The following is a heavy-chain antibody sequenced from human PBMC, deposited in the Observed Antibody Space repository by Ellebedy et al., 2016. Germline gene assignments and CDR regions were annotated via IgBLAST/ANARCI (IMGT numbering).Heavy chain of an antibody. CDR1: GGTFSSYA. V-gene: IGHV1-69*06. CDR3: ARDASGWYERHLSY. J-gene: IGHJ4*02. CDR2: IIPIFGTA. D-gene: IGHD6-19*01. Sequence: SVKVSCXASGGTFSSYAISWVRQAPGQGLEWMGGIIPIFGTANYAQKFQGRVTITADKSTSTAYMELSSLRSEDTAVYYCARDASGWYERHLSYWGQGTLVTVSS.